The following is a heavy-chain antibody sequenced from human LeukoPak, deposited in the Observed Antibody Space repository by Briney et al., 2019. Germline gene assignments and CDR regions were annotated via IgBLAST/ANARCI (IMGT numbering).Heavy chain of an antibody. Sequence: SETLSLTCAVSGYSISSGYYWGWSRQPPGKGREWIGSIYHSGSTYYNPSLKRRVTISVDTSKNQFSLKPSSVTAADTAVYYCARGGSITIFGVAGGWFDPWGQGTLVTVSS. CDR2: IYHSGST. CDR3: ARGGSITIFGVAGGWFDP. J-gene: IGHJ5*02. D-gene: IGHD3-3*01. CDR1: GYSISSGYY. V-gene: IGHV4-38-2*01.